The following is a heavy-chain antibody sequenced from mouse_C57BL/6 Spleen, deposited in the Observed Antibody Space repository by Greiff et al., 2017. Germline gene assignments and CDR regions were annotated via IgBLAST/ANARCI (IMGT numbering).Heavy chain of an antibody. J-gene: IGHJ2*01. Sequence: QVQLQQPGAELVRPGSSVKLSCKASGYTFTSYWMHWVKQRPIQGLEWIGNIDPSDSETHYNQKFKDKATLTVDKSSSTAYMQLSSLTSEDSAVYCCARGGYDYYFDYWGQGTTLTVSS. D-gene: IGHD2-4*01. V-gene: IGHV1-52*01. CDR1: GYTFTSYW. CDR3: ARGGYDYYFDY. CDR2: IDPSDSET.